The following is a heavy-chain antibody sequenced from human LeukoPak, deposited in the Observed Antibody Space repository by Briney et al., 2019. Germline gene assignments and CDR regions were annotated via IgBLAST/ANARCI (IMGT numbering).Heavy chain of an antibody. D-gene: IGHD4-17*01. Sequence: PGQSLRLSCDASGFNIYAYTMYWVRQAPGQGLEWVSGIRNSDGVTYYADSVKGRFTISRDNSKNTVYLQMNSLRAEDTAVYYCARGDSPDYGDYQHLDYWGQGTLVTVSS. V-gene: IGHV3-23*01. CDR1: GFNIYAYT. CDR3: ARGDSPDYGDYQHLDY. J-gene: IGHJ4*02. CDR2: IRNSDGVT.